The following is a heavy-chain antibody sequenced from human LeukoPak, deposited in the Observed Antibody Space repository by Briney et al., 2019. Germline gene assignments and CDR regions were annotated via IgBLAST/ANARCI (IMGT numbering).Heavy chain of an antibody. Sequence: GGSLRLSCAASGFTFSSYDTNWVRQAPGKGLEWVSGISGSGGSTYYADSVKGRFTISRDNSKNTLYLQMNSLRAEDTAVYYCANRGHYYDSSGYYYVSYFDYWGQGTLVTVST. D-gene: IGHD3-22*01. V-gene: IGHV3-23*01. CDR1: GFTFSSYD. CDR2: ISGSGGST. J-gene: IGHJ4*02. CDR3: ANRGHYYDSSGYYYVSYFDY.